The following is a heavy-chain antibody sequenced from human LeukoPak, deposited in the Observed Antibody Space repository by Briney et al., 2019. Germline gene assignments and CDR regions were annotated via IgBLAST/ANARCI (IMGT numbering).Heavy chain of an antibody. D-gene: IGHD2-2*02. CDR1: GGSMSSYY. J-gene: IGHJ5*02. CDR2: IYYSGST. V-gene: IGHV4-59*08. Sequence: SETLSLTCTVSGGSMSSYYWSWIRQPPGKGLEWIGYIYYSGSTNYNPSLKSRVTISLDTSKNQFSLKLSSVTAADTAVYYCARRGLELDKLYQLLYPGLLDWFDPWGQGTLVTVSS. CDR3: ARRGLELDKLYQLLYPGLLDWFDP.